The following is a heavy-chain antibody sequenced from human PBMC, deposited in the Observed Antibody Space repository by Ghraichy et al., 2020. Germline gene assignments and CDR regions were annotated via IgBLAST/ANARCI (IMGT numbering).Heavy chain of an antibody. CDR1: GGSISSRSYY. D-gene: IGHD3-22*01. CDR3: ARQIEDYYDSSAYFDY. CDR2: INYSGST. V-gene: IGHV4-39*01. Sequence: SETLSLTCTVSGGSISSRSYYWGWIRQPPGKGLEWIGSINYSGSTYYNPSLKSRVNISVDTSENQLSLKLSSVTAADTAVYYCARQIEDYYDSSAYFDYWGQGTLVTVSS. J-gene: IGHJ4*02.